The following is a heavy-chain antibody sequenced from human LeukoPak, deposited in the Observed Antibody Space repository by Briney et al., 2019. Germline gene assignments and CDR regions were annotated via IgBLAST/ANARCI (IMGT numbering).Heavy chain of an antibody. CDR3: ASNRGYYDSSGPFDY. CDR1: GFTFSSYG. Sequence: GGSLRLSCAASGFTFSSYGMHWVRQAPGKGLEWVAVIWYDGSNKYYADSVKGRFTISRDNSKNTLYPQMNSLKAEDTAVYYCASNRGYYDSSGPFDYWGQGTLVTVSS. CDR2: IWYDGSNK. J-gene: IGHJ4*02. V-gene: IGHV3-33*01. D-gene: IGHD3-22*01.